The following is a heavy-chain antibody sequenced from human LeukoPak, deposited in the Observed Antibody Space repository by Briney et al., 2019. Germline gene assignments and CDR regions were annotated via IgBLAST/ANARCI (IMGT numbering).Heavy chain of an antibody. CDR3: ARVWSDCYVTDCYISDY. Sequence: GGSLRLSCAASGFTFSSYSMNWVRQAPGKRLEWVSSISSSSSYIYYADSVKGRFTISRDDAKNTLFLQMNSLIAEATAAYYCARVWSDCYVTDCYISDYWGQGTLVTVSS. V-gene: IGHV3-21*04. CDR1: GFTFSSYS. CDR2: ISSSSSYI. J-gene: IGHJ4*02. D-gene: IGHD3-3*01.